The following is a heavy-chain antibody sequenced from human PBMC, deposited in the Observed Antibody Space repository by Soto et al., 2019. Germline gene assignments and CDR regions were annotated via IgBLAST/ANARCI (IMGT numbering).Heavy chain of an antibody. CDR1: GYSFTSYW. CDR3: ARQPVLRYFDWLLDAFDI. CDR2: IYPGDSDT. V-gene: IGHV5-51*01. D-gene: IGHD3-9*01. Sequence: GESLKISCKGSGYSFTSYWIGWVRQMPGKGLEWMGIIYPGDSDTRYSPSFQGQVTISADKSISTAYLQWSSLKASDTAMYYCARQPVLRYFDWLLDAFDIWGQGTMVTVS. J-gene: IGHJ3*02.